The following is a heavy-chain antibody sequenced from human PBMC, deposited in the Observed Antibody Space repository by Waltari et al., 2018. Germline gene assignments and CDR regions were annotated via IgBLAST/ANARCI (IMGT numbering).Heavy chain of an antibody. CDR3: TRQGLRYFDWLLKGCAFDI. V-gene: IGHV3-73*02. CDR1: GFTFSGSA. Sequence: EVQLVESGGGLVQPGGSLKLSCAASGFTFSGSAMHWVRQASGKGLEWVGRIRRKANSYGTSYAASVKGRFTISRDDSKNTAYLQMNSLKTEDTAVYYCTRQGLRYFDWLLKGCAFDIWGQGTMVTVSS. D-gene: IGHD3-9*01. J-gene: IGHJ3*02. CDR2: IRRKANSYGT.